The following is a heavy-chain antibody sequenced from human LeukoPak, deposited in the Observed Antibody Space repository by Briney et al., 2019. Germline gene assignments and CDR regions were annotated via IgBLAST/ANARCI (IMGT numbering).Heavy chain of an antibody. CDR3: ATTRYCSSTSCPSSAFDI. D-gene: IGHD2-2*01. CDR1: GYTLTALS. Sequence: GASVKVSCRVSGYTLTALSIHWVRQAPGKGLEWMGGFVPDTVETIYAQKFQGRVTMTEDTSTDTAYMELSSLRSEDTAVYYCATTRYCSSTSCPSSAFDIWGQGTMVTVSS. J-gene: IGHJ3*02. V-gene: IGHV1-24*01. CDR2: FVPDTVET.